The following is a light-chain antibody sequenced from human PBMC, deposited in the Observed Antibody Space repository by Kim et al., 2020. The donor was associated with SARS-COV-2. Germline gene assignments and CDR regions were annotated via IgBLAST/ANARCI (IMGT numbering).Light chain of an antibody. CDR3: TSRDSCGNHLV. V-gene: IGLV3-19*01. J-gene: IGLJ3*02. CDR2: GKN. Sequence: SSELTQDPAVSVALGQTVRITCQGDSLRSYYASWYQQKPGQAPVLVIYGKNNRPSGIPDRFSGSSSGTTASLTIPGAQADDEADYYCTSRDSCGNHLVFG. CDR1: SLRSYY.